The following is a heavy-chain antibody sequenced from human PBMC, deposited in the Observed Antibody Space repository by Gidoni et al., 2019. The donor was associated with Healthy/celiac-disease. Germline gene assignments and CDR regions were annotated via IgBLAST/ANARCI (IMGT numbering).Heavy chain of an antibody. V-gene: IGHV5-10-1*01. CDR3: ARHSSHYYGSGGMDV. D-gene: IGHD3-10*01. J-gene: IGHJ6*03. CDR1: GYSFTSYW. CDR2: IDPSDSYT. Sequence: EVQLVQSGAKVKKPGESLRISCKGSGYSFTSYWISWVRQMPGKGLEWMGRIDPSDSYTNYSPSFQGHVTISADKSISTAYLQWSSLKASDTAMYYCARHSSHYYGSGGMDVWGKGTTVTVSS.